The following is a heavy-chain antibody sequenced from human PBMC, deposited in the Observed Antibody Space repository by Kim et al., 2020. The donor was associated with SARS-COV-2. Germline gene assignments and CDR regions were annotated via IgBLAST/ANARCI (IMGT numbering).Heavy chain of an antibody. D-gene: IGHD5-12*01. V-gene: IGHV3-30*02. CDR3: AKDVFVGDGYNPGVDY. J-gene: IGHJ4*02. Sequence: SVKGRFTISRDNSKNTLYLQMNSLRAEDTAVYYCAKDVFVGDGYNPGVDYWGQGTLVTVSS.